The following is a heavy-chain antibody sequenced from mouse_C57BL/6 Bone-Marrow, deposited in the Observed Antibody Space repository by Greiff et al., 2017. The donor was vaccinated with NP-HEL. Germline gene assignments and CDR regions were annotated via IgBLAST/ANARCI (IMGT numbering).Heavy chain of an antibody. CDR3: TTHCGSSYRYFDV. J-gene: IGHJ1*03. CDR2: IDPEDGDT. CDR1: GFNIKDYY. V-gene: IGHV14-1*01. Sequence: EVQLQQSGAELVRPGTSVKLSCTASGFNIKDYYMHWVKQRPEQGLEWIGRIDPEDGDTEYAPKFQGKATMTADTSSNTAYLQLSSLTSEDTAVYYCTTHCGSSYRYFDVWGTGTTVTVSS. D-gene: IGHD1-1*01.